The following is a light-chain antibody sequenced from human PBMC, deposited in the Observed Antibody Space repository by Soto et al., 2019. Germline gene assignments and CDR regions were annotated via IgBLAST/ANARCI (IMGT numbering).Light chain of an antibody. CDR2: WAS. V-gene: IGKV4-1*01. CDR3: QQYYSTPLT. J-gene: IGKJ1*01. Sequence: IVMTQSPDSLPVSLGERATINCKPSQSVLSSSNNKNYLTWYQQKPGQAPKLLIYWASTRASGVPDRFSGSGSGTDFTLTISSLQAEDVAVYYCQQYYSTPLTFGQGTKVDNK. CDR1: QSVLSSSNNKNY.